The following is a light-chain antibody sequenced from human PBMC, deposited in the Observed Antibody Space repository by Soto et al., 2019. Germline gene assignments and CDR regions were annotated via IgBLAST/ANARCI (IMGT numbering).Light chain of an antibody. CDR2: AAS. CDR1: QSISSY. J-gene: IGKJ5*01. Sequence: IQMTQSPSSLSASVGHRFTITCRASQSISSYLNWYQQKPGKAPKLLIYAASSLQSGVPSRFSGSGSGTDFTLTISSLHPEDFATYYCQQSYSTPPTFGQGTRL. CDR3: QQSYSTPPT. V-gene: IGKV1-39*01.